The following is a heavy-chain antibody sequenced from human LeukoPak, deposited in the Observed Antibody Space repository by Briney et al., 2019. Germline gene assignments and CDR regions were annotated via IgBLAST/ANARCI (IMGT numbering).Heavy chain of an antibody. V-gene: IGHV3-74*01. CDR3: ARVKYSAGYLAY. Sequence: PGGSLRLSCAASGFTFSGFAMSWVRQAPGKGLEWVSHINIDGSTTAYADSVKGRFTISRDNAKNTLYLQMNSLRVGDTAVYYCARVKYSAGYLAYWGQGTLVTVSS. CDR1: GFTFSGFA. D-gene: IGHD1-26*01. CDR2: INIDGSTT. J-gene: IGHJ4*02.